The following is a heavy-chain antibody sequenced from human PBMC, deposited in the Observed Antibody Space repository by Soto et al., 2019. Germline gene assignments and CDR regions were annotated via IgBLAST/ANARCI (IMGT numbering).Heavy chain of an antibody. J-gene: IGHJ4*02. V-gene: IGHV1-69*13. D-gene: IGHD5-18*01. Sequence: GASVKVSCKASGGTFSSYAISWVRQAPGQGLEWMGGIIPIFGTANYAQKFQGRVTITADESTSTAYMELSSLRSEDTAVYYCARDLQSGRGYSYGYFVGWGQGTLVTVSS. CDR2: IIPIFGTA. CDR3: ARDLQSGRGYSYGYFVG. CDR1: GGTFSSYA.